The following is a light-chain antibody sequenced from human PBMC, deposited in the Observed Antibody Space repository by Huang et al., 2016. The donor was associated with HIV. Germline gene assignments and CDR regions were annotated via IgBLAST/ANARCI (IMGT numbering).Light chain of an antibody. J-gene: IGKJ1*01. CDR3: QQYNSFPWT. CDR2: EAS. V-gene: IGKV1-5*03. CDR1: QSISTW. Sequence: DIQMTQSSSTLSASVGDRVTIACRAIQSISTWLAWYQQKPGRAPNLLIYEASTLERGVPSRFSGGGSGTDVTLTISSLQPDDFATYYCQQYNSFPWTFGQGTKVEV.